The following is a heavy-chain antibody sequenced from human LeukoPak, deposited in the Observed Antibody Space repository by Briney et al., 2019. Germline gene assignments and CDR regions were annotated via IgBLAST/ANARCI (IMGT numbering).Heavy chain of an antibody. CDR3: ARHPSGSYYLAFDI. D-gene: IGHD1-26*01. CDR1: GGSISSSTYY. CDR2: IYYSGTT. J-gene: IGHJ3*02. Sequence: SETLSLTCTISGGSISSSTYYWGWIRQPPGKGLEWLGRIYYSGTTYYNPSLKSRVTISVDTSKNQFSLKLSSVTAADTAVYYCARHPSGSYYLAFDIWGQGTVVTVSS. V-gene: IGHV4-39*01.